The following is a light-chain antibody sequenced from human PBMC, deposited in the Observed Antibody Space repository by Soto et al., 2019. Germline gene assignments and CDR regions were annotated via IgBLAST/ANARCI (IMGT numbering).Light chain of an antibody. Sequence: EIVMTQSPATLSVSPREIVTHSCRASQFISNSLAWYQQRPGQPPRLLIYGASTRAAGISARFSGSGSGTEFTLTISSLQSEDVALYYCQQFSSYPLTLGGGTKVDTK. CDR1: QFISNS. CDR3: QQFSSYPLT. V-gene: IGKV3-15*01. CDR2: GAS. J-gene: IGKJ4*01.